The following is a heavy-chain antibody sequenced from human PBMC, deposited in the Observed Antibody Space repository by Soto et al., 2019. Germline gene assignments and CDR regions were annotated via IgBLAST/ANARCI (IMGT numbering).Heavy chain of an antibody. CDR2: IKSIRDGGTT. CDR3: TTDNIVVVITGVDY. J-gene: IGHJ4*02. D-gene: IGHD3-22*01. V-gene: IGHV3-15*07. Sequence: PGGSLRLSCAASGFTISDAWINWVRQAPGMGLEWVGRIKSIRDGGTTDFAAPVKARFAISRDDSKNMVYLQINSLNTEDTAVYYCTTDNIVVVITGVDYWGQGTLVTVSS. CDR1: GFTISDAW.